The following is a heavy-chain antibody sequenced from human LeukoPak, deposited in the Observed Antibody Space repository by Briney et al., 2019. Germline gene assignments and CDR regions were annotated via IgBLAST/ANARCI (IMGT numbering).Heavy chain of an antibody. J-gene: IGHJ6*03. V-gene: IGHV4-34*01. Sequence: KPSETLSLTCAVYGGSFSGYYWSWIRQPPGKGLEWIGEINHSGSTNYNPSLKSRVTISVDTSKNQFSLKLSSVTAADTAVYYCARARGSTRSYMDVWGKGTTVTVSS. CDR3: ARARGSTRSYMDV. CDR2: INHSGST. D-gene: IGHD2-2*01. CDR1: GGSFSGYY.